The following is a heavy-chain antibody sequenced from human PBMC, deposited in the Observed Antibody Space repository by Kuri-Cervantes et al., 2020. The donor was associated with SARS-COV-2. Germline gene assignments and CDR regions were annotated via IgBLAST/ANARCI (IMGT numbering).Heavy chain of an antibody. D-gene: IGHD4/OR15-4a*01. CDR2: ISSSSSYI. CDR3: ASWQVPKDGFDI. CDR1: GFTFSSYS. Sequence: GESLKISCAASGFTFSSYSMNWVRQAPGKGLEWVSSISSSSSYIYYADSVKGRFTISRDNTKNTLYLQMNSLGVDDTAVYYCASWQVPKDGFDIWGQGTMVTVSS. V-gene: IGHV3-21*01. J-gene: IGHJ3*02.